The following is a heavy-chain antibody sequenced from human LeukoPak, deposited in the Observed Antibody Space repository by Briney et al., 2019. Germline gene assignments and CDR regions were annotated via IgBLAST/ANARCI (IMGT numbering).Heavy chain of an antibody. CDR3: ARPPYSSSWDPGWFDP. CDR2: ISSSSDYT. CDR1: GFTFSDYY. J-gene: IGHJ5*02. Sequence: PGGSLRLSCVASGFTFSDYYMSWIRQAPGKGLEWVSYISSSSDYTNYADSVRGRFTISRDNAKNSLYLQMNSLRAEDTAVYYCARPPYSSSWDPGWFDPWGQGTLITASS. V-gene: IGHV3-11*06. D-gene: IGHD6-13*01.